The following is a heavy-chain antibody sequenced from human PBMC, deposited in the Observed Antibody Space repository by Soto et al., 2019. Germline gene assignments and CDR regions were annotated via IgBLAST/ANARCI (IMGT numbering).Heavy chain of an antibody. CDR1: GGTFSSYA. V-gene: IGHV1-69*01. CDR2: IIPIFGTA. CDR3: AGYDFLPGPNRRYNWFDP. D-gene: IGHD3-3*01. Sequence: QVQLVQSGAEVKKPGSSVKVSCKASGGTFSSYAISWVRQAPGQGLEWMGGIIPIFGTANYAQKFQGRVTITADESTSIAYMELSSLRSEDTAVYYCAGYDFLPGPNRRYNWFDPWGQGTLVTVSS. J-gene: IGHJ5*02.